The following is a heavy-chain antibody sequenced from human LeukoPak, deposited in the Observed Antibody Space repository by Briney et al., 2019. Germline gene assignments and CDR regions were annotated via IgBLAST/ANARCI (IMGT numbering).Heavy chain of an antibody. CDR3: ARRAPSHDFDD. J-gene: IGHJ4*02. Sequence: GGSLRLSCAASGFTFSSYSMNWVRQAPGKGPAWVSSISTAGNTMYYADSVKGRFTISRDNAKNLPYLQMNNLGAEDTAVYYCARRAPSHDFDDWGQGTLVTVSS. CDR2: ISTAGNTM. V-gene: IGHV3-48*04. CDR1: GFTFSSYS.